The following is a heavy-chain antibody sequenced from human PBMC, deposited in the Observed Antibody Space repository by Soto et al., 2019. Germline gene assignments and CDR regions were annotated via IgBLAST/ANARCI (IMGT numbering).Heavy chain of an antibody. CDR1: GGSFSGYY. V-gene: IGHV4-34*01. J-gene: IGHJ4*02. CDR3: ARDKITGLCDY. D-gene: IGHD2-8*02. CDR2: INHSGST. Sequence: SETLSLTCAVYGGSFSGYYWTWIRQPPGTGLEWIGEINHSGSTNYNPSLKSRVTISVDTPKNQFSLKLTSVTAADTAVYYCARDKITGLCDYWAREPWSP.